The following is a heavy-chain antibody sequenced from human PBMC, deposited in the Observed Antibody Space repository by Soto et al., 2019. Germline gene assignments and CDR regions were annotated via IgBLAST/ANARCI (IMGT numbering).Heavy chain of an antibody. CDR2: IYYSGST. D-gene: IGHD3-10*01. CDR1: GGSISSGGYS. CDR3: VSYGSETYYSGYSFDF. J-gene: IGHJ4*02. Sequence: SETLSLTCTVSGGSISSGGYSWTWIRQHPGKGLEWIGYIYYSGSTYYKPSLKSRVTISVDTSKNQFSLELSSVTAADTALYYCVSYGSETYYSGYSFDFWSQGSLVTVSS. V-gene: IGHV4-31*03.